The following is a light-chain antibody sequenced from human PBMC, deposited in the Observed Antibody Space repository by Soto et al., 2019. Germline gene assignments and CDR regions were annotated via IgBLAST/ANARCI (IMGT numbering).Light chain of an antibody. J-gene: IGKJ5*01. CDR1: QGISSY. CDR2: AAS. V-gene: IGKV1-9*01. CDR3: QQLNSYPIT. Sequence: IQLTLSPSFLSASVGDRVTITCRASQGISSYLAWYQQKTGKAPTLMIYAASTLQSGVPSRFSGSGSGTEFTLTISSLQPEDVATYYCQQLNSYPITFGQGTRLEIK.